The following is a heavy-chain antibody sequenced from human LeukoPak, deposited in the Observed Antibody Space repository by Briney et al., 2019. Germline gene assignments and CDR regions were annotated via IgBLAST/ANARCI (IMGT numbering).Heavy chain of an antibody. CDR2: VSGTGGYT. V-gene: IGHV3-23*01. Sequence: GGSLRLSCAASGFTFSDYAMNWVRQAPGKGLEWVSTVSGTGGYTYYADSVKGRFTISRDDSKNTLYLQMNSLGAEDTAVYYCAKKLGTTGYSFAFDYWGQGTLVTVSS. D-gene: IGHD5-12*01. J-gene: IGHJ4*02. CDR3: AKKLGTTGYSFAFDY. CDR1: GFTFSDYA.